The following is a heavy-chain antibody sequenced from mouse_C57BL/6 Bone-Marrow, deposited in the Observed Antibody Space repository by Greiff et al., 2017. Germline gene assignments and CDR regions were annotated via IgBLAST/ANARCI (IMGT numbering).Heavy chain of an antibody. Sequence: QVQLKESGPGLVQPSQSLSITCTVSGFSLTSYGVHWVRQSPGKGLEWLGVIWSGGSTDYNAAFISRLSISKDNSKSQVFFKMNSLQADDTAIYYCARAYYSNWGCAYWGQGTLVTVSA. D-gene: IGHD2-5*01. J-gene: IGHJ3*01. CDR1: GFSLTSYG. CDR3: ARAYYSNWGCAY. V-gene: IGHV2-2*01. CDR2: IWSGGST.